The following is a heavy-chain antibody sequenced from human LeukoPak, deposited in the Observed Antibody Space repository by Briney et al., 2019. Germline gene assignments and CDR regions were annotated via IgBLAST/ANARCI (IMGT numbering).Heavy chain of an antibody. D-gene: IGHD1-26*01. J-gene: IGHJ4*02. Sequence: GGSLRLSCAASGFTFSSYWMSWVRQAPGKGLEWVSAISGSGGSTYYADSVKGRFTISRDNSKNTLYLQMNSLRAEDTAVYYCAKGEGGSYSGPDYWGQGTLVTVSS. CDR3: AKGEGGSYSGPDY. CDR1: GFTFSSYW. V-gene: IGHV3-23*01. CDR2: ISGSGGST.